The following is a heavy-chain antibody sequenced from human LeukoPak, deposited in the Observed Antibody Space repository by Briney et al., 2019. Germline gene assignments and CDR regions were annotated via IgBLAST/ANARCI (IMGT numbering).Heavy chain of an antibody. Sequence: PGGSLRLSCAASGFTFSSYSMNWVRQAPGKGLEWVSYISSSSSTIYYADSVKGRFTISRDNAKNSLYLQMNSLRAEDTAVYYCAAERYCGGDCYSAVWGQGTMVTVSS. CDR1: GFTFSSYS. CDR2: ISSSSSTI. J-gene: IGHJ3*01. V-gene: IGHV3-48*04. D-gene: IGHD2-21*02. CDR3: AAERYCGGDCYSAV.